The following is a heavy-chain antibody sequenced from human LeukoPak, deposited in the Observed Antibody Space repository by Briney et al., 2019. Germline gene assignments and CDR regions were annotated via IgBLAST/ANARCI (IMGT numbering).Heavy chain of an antibody. Sequence: GGSLRLSCAASGFTFSSYAMSWVRQAPGKGLEWVSAISGSGGSTYYADSVKGRFTISRDNSKNTLYLQMNSLRAEDTAVYYCAKSLRNRDIVVVVAAYDAFDIWGQGTMVTVSS. CDR3: AKSLRNRDIVVVVAAYDAFDI. J-gene: IGHJ3*02. D-gene: IGHD2-15*01. CDR2: ISGSGGST. CDR1: GFTFSSYA. V-gene: IGHV3-23*01.